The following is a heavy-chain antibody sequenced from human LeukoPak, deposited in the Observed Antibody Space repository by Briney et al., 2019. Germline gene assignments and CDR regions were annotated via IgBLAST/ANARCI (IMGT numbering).Heavy chain of an antibody. CDR3: ARDLRGPDANRFDY. J-gene: IGHJ4*02. Sequence: GGSLRLSCAASGFTFSSYEMNWVRQAPGKGLEWVPYISSSGSTIYYADSVKGRFTISRDNAKNSLYLQMNSLRAEDTAVYYCARDLRGPDANRFDYWGQGTLVTVSS. CDR2: ISSSGSTI. D-gene: IGHD1-14*01. CDR1: GFTFSSYE. V-gene: IGHV3-48*03.